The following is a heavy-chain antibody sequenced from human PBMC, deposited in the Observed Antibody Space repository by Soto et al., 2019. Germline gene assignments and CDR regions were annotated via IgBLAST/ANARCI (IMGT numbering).Heavy chain of an antibody. CDR1: TGSTRTYY. CDR2: ISHTGRT. D-gene: IGHD4-17*01. V-gene: IGHV4-59*01. Sequence: QVQLQESGPGLVRPAETLSLTCSVSTGSTRTYYWTWIRQSPGKGLEWIGQISHTGRTKYNPSLESRVTISVDTSRKQFSLKLTSVNAADTALYYCARDDTTGLFDFWGQGTLVTVSS. J-gene: IGHJ4*02. CDR3: ARDDTTGLFDF.